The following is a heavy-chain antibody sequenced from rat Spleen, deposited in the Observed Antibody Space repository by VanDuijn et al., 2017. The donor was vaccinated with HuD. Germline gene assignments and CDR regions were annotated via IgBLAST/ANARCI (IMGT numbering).Heavy chain of an antibody. V-gene: IGHV5-31*01. CDR2: ITKTGGIM. Sequence: EVQLVESGGGLVQPGRSLKLSCVASGFTFNNYWMTWIRQAPGKGLEWVASITKTGGIMYYPDSVKGRFTISRDNAENTVYLQMDSLRSEDTATYYCTTEATRVYFDYWGQGVMVTVSS. CDR3: TTEATRVYFDY. CDR1: GFTFNNYW. D-gene: IGHD1-4*01. J-gene: IGHJ2*01.